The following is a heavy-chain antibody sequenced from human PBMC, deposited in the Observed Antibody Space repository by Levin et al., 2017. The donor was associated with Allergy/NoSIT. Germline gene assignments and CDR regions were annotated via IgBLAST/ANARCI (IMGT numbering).Heavy chain of an antibody. CDR3: AGEVGARQVNH. CDR2: ISYDGTYD. J-gene: IGHJ1*01. CDR1: GFPFSSHA. Sequence: PGGSLRLSCAASGFPFSSHAMHWVRQAPGKGLDWVAVISYDGTYDSYGDSVRGRFTISRDNSNNRLYLQMSDLRPEDTAVYHCAGEVGARQVNHWGQGTLVTVSS. V-gene: IGHV3-30-3*01. D-gene: IGHD1-26*01.